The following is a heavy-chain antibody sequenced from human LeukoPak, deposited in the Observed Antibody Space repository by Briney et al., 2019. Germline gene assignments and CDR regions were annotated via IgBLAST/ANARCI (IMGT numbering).Heavy chain of an antibody. D-gene: IGHD3-10*01. J-gene: IGHJ6*03. Sequence: GGSLRLSCAASGLTFDDYGMAWVRQGPGKGLEWVSGINWNGGSTGYADSVNGRFTISRDNAETSLYLQMNSLRAEDTAVYYCARVSSKATVRGLITKKNYYYYYMDVWGKGTTVTISS. CDR1: GLTFDDYG. CDR3: ARVSSKATVRGLITKKNYYYYYMDV. CDR2: INWNGGST. V-gene: IGHV3-20*04.